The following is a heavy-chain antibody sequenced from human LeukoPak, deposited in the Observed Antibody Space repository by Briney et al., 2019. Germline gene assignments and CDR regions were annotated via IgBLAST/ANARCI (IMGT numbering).Heavy chain of an antibody. J-gene: IGHJ4*02. CDR3: ARDIPSGWPYGY. V-gene: IGHV1-18*04. CDR2: ISAYNGNT. D-gene: IGHD6-19*01. CDR1: GYTFTSYS. Sequence: ASVKVSCKASGYTFTSYSISWVRQAPGQGLEWMGWISAYNGNTNYAQKLQGRVTMTTDTSTSTAYMELRSLRSDDTAVYYCARDIPSGWPYGYWGQGTLVTVSS.